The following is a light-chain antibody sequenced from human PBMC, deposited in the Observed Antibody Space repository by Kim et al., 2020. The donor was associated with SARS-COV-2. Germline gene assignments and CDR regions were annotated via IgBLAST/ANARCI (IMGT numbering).Light chain of an antibody. CDR2: EDN. J-gene: IGLJ2*01. CDR1: SGSIASNY. CDR3: QSYDSSNQGV. V-gene: IGLV6-57*03. Sequence: TVTISCTRSSGSIASNYVQWYQQRPGSAPPTVIYEDNQRPSGVPDRFSGSIDSSSNSASLTISGLKTEDEADYYCQSYDSSNQGVFGGGTQLTVL.